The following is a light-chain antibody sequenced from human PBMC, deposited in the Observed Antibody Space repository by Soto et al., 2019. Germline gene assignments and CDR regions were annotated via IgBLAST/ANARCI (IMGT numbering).Light chain of an antibody. CDR2: GAS. CDR3: QQYGTSSFT. J-gene: IGKJ3*01. CDR1: QSVSSLY. V-gene: IGKV3-20*01. Sequence: EIVLTQSPGTLSLSPGERATLSCRASQSVSSLYLAWYQQRPGQAPRLLIYGASSRATGIPDRFSGSGSGTAFTLTISRLEPEDFAVYYCQQYGTSSFTFGPGTKVDRK.